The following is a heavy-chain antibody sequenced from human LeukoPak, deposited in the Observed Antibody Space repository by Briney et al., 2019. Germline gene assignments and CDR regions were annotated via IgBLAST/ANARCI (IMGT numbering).Heavy chain of an antibody. CDR1: GGTFSSYA. V-gene: IGHV1-69*05. CDR2: IIPIFGTA. J-gene: IGHJ6*02. D-gene: IGHD2-15*01. CDR3: GRGPKAGGPHHDMDV. Sequence: SVKVSCKASGGTFSSYAISWVRQAPGQGLEWMGGIIPIFGTANYAQKFQGRATMTTDTSTSTAYMELRSLSSDDTAVYYCGRGPKAGGPHHDMDVWGRGTTVTVSS.